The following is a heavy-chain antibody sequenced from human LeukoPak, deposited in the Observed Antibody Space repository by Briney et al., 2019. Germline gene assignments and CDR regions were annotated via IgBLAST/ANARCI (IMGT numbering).Heavy chain of an antibody. Sequence: GGSLRLSCVVSGFTFSTYAMSWVRQAPGKGLEWVANIKQDGSQKYYVDSVKGRFIISRDNAKNSLYLQMNSVRAEDTAVYYCAREGTFGDYRASGDHWGQGALVTVSS. J-gene: IGHJ4*02. CDR3: AREGTFGDYRASGDH. D-gene: IGHD2-21*02. V-gene: IGHV3-7*03. CDR2: IKQDGSQK. CDR1: GFTFSTYA.